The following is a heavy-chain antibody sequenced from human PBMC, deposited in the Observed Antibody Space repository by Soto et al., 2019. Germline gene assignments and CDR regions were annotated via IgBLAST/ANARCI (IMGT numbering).Heavy chain of an antibody. CDR3: AKYGGVVITFYGMDV. J-gene: IGHJ6*02. Sequence: PGGSLRLSCAASGFTFSSYAMSWVRQAPGKGLEWVSAISGSGGSTYYADSVKGRFTISRDNSKSTLYLQMNSLRAEDTAVYYCAKYGGVVITFYGMDVWGQGTTVTVSS. CDR1: GFTFSSYA. CDR2: ISGSGGST. V-gene: IGHV3-23*01. D-gene: IGHD3-22*01.